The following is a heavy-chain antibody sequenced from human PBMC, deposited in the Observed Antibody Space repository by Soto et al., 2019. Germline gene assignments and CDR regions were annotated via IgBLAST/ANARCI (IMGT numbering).Heavy chain of an antibody. D-gene: IGHD2-15*01. CDR2: ISYNGGNR. CDR3: ARGDREETAVVIGVRPGEYGVDV. V-gene: IGHV3-30*04. J-gene: IGHJ6*02. Sequence: QVQLVESGGGVVQPGRSLRLSCAASGFTFSNYAMHWVRQAPGKGLECVAVISYNGGNRFYRDYVKGRFTISRDNSKNTVHLQIDSLIYEDAAVYYCARGDREETAVVIGVRPGEYGVDVCGQGATVTVS. CDR1: GFTFSNYA.